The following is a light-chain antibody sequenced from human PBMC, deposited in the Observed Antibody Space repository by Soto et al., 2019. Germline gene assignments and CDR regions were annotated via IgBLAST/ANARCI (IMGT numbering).Light chain of an antibody. J-gene: IGKJ3*01. Sequence: DIQMTQSPSSLSASVGDRVTITCRASQDINKNLAWFQHKPGKAPRSLIYAASTLQSGVPSKFCGSGSGTDYTLTITSLQPEDIATYYCQQYKSYPVTFGPGTKVEIK. CDR3: QQYKSYPVT. V-gene: IGKV1-16*02. CDR1: QDINKN. CDR2: AAS.